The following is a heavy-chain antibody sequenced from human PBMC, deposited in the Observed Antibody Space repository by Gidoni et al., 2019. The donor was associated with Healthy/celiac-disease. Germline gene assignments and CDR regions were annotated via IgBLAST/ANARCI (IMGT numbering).Heavy chain of an antibody. V-gene: IGHV1-69*04. CDR2: IIPILGIA. CDR1: GGTFSSYA. Sequence: QVQLVQSGAEVKKPGSSVKVSCKASGGTFSSYAISWVRQAPGQGLEWMGRIIPILGIANYAQKFQGRVTITADKSTSTAYMELSSLRSEDTAVYYCARESKAPIFWVLWGQGTLVTVSS. CDR3: ARESKAPIFWVL. J-gene: IGHJ4*02. D-gene: IGHD3-9*01.